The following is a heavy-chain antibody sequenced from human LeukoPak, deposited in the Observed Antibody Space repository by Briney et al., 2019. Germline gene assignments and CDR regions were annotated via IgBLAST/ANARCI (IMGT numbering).Heavy chain of an antibody. CDR3: ARDKVVGATHFDY. CDR1: GFTFSSFA. CDR2: ISGSGAGT. Sequence: GGSLRLSCAASGFTFSSFALSWVRHAPGKGLEWVSAISGSGAGTYYADSAKGRFTISRDNAKNSLYLQMSSLRAEDTAVYYCARDKVVGATHFDYWGQGTLVTVSS. V-gene: IGHV3-23*01. D-gene: IGHD1-26*01. J-gene: IGHJ4*02.